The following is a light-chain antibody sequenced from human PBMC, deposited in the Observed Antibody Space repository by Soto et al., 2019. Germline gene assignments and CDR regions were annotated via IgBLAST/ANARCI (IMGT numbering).Light chain of an antibody. CDR2: GAS. CDR3: QQYNNGPPNT. CDR1: QSVSSN. J-gene: IGKJ5*01. V-gene: IGKV3-15*01. Sequence: EIVMTQSPATLSVSPGERATLSCRASQSVSSNLAWNQQKPGQAPRLLIYGASTRATGIQARFSGSGSGTEFTLTISSLRSEDFAVYYCQQYNNGPPNTFGQGTRLEIK.